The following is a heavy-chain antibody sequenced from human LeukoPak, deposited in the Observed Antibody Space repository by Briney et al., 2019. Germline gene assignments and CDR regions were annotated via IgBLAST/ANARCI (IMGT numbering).Heavy chain of an antibody. Sequence: SETLSLTCTVSGGSIISSDYHWGWVRQPPGKGLEWIGTISYSGNTDYNPSLRSRVTISVDTSNNQFSLRLGSVTAADTAVYHCARHCCSAPSKRVFDIWGQGTMVTVSS. J-gene: IGHJ3*02. CDR2: ISYSGNT. CDR1: GGSIISSDYH. CDR3: ARHCCSAPSKRVFDI. D-gene: IGHD2-15*01. V-gene: IGHV4-39*01.